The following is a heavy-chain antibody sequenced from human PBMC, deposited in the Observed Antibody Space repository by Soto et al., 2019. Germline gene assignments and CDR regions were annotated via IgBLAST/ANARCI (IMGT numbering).Heavy chain of an antibody. CDR1: GFTFSYHA. CDR3: ARGTTTTAFSVMDV. V-gene: IGHV3-30-3*01. J-gene: IGHJ6*02. D-gene: IGHD1-1*01. CDR2: ISYDGDNK. Sequence: QVQLVESGGGVVQPGRSLRLSCAASGFTFSYHALNWVRQAPGKGLEWVAVISYDGDNKYIAEAVKGRLTISRENPKNTVSLQINNLRTDDTVMYFCARGTTTTAFSVMDVGGQGTTVTVSS.